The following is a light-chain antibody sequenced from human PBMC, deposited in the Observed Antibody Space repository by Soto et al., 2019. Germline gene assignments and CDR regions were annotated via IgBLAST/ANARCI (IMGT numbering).Light chain of an antibody. Sequence: EIVLTQSPGTLSLSPGEGATLSCRASQSVSSSYLAWYQQKPGQAPRLLIYGTSSRATGIPDRFSGSGSGTDFTLTISGLEPEDFAVYYCQQYSSSPLTFGGGTKVDIK. CDR3: QQYSSSPLT. CDR1: QSVSSSY. V-gene: IGKV3-20*01. J-gene: IGKJ4*01. CDR2: GTS.